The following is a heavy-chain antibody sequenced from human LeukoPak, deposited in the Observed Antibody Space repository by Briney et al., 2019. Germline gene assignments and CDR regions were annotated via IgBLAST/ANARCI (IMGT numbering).Heavy chain of an antibody. D-gene: IGHD2-15*01. V-gene: IGHV4-38-2*02. J-gene: IGHJ4*02. CDR2: IYQSGTT. Sequence: SETLSLTCTVSGYSISSGYYWGWIRQPPGKGLEWIGSIYQSGTTFYNPSLKSRVTISVDTSKNQFSLKLSSVTAADTAVYYCARDSEKYCSGGSCFQIGYWGQGTLVTVSS. CDR1: GYSISSGYY. CDR3: ARDSEKYCSGGSCFQIGY.